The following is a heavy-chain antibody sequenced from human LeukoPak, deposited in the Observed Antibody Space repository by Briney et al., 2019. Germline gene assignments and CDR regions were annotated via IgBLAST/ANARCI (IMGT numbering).Heavy chain of an antibody. Sequence: GASVKVSYKTSGYTFRRYAISWVRQAPGQGLERMGWINVYNGYTNYARNFQGRVTMTTDTSTSTAYMEVRSLRSDDTSVYYCARVECSSTTCYDDYWGEGTLVIVSS. CDR1: GYTFRRYA. D-gene: IGHD2-2*01. V-gene: IGHV1-18*01. J-gene: IGHJ4*02. CDR3: ARVECSSTTCYDDY. CDR2: INVYNGYT.